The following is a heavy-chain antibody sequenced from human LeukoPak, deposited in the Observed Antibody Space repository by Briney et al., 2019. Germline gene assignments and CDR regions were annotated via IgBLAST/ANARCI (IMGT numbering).Heavy chain of an antibody. V-gene: IGHV3-23*01. Sequence: QAGGSLRLSCAASGFTFSTYAMTWVRQAPGRGLEWVSTIRGSGGSTYYADSVKGRFTISRDISKNTVYLQMNNLGAEDTAVYYCARDVEGWAFDIWGQGTMVTVSS. CDR2: IRGSGGST. J-gene: IGHJ3*02. D-gene: IGHD5-24*01. CDR1: GFTFSTYA. CDR3: ARDVEGWAFDI.